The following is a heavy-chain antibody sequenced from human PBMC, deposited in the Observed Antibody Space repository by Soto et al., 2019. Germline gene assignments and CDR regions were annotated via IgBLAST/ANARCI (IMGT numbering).Heavy chain of an antibody. CDR2: IYYSGST. J-gene: IGHJ6*03. Sequence: SETLSLTCTVSGGSISSYYWSWIRQPPGKGLEWIGYIYYSGSTNYNPSLKSRVTISVDTSKNQSSLKLSSVTAADTAVYYCARSYRRYCSGGSCYSYYYYYMDVWGRGTTVTVSS. V-gene: IGHV4-59*01. CDR1: GGSISSYY. D-gene: IGHD2-15*01. CDR3: ARSYRRYCSGGSCYSYYYYYMDV.